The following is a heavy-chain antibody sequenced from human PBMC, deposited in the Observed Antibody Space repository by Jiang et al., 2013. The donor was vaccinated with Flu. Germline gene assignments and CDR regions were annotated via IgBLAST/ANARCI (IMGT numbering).Heavy chain of an antibody. CDR3: ARATGVYFDY. Sequence: SQTLSLTCAISGDSVSSHLVTWNWIRQSPSRGLEWLGRTYYGSKWSNDYAVSVKSRMTINSDTSKNQFSLQMNSVTLEDTSVYYCARATGVYFDYWGQGILVTVSS. CDR2: TYYGSKWSN. CDR1: GDSVSSHLVT. J-gene: IGHJ4*02. V-gene: IGHV6-1*01. D-gene: IGHD2-8*01.